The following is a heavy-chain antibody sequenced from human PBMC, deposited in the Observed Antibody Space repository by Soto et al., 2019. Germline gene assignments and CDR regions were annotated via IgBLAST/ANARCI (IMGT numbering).Heavy chain of an antibody. CDR1: GFTFSDYE. J-gene: IGHJ5*02. D-gene: IGHD5-12*01. CDR3: TRDPERYRGYDLVIYL. V-gene: IGHV3-48*03. Sequence: EVQLVESGGGLVQPGGSLRLSCAVSGFTFSDYEMNWVRQAPGKGLEWVSYIGGSGKSKSYADSVKGRFTIFRDNAKNSLSLQMNSLSAEDTGVYYCTRDPERYRGYDLVIYLWGQGALVTVSS. CDR2: IGGSGKSK.